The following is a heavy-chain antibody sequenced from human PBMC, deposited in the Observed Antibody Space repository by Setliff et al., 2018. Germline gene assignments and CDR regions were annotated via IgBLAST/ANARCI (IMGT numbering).Heavy chain of an antibody. Sequence: SETLSLTCTVSDDSISSRHYYWSWIRQPAGKGLEWLGQIYTSWSTNYNPALKGRATLSIDASKRQFSLKLTSVTAADTAVYYWARDRGLEADVVSLINMGDFWGQGTLVTVSS. V-gene: IGHV4-61*09. D-gene: IGHD5-12*01. CDR3: ARDRGLEADVVSLINMGDF. CDR2: IYTSWST. J-gene: IGHJ4*02. CDR1: DDSISSRHYY.